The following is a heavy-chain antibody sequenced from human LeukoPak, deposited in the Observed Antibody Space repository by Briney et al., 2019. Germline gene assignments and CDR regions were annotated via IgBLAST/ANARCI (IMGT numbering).Heavy chain of an antibody. D-gene: IGHD2-2*02. V-gene: IGHV3-23*01. Sequence: GGSLRLSCAASGFTFSSYAMAWVRQAPGKGLEWVSVINSSGGNTYYADSVKGRFTISRDNSKNTLFLQMNNLRVEDTALYYCAKGLIGYIPDPWGQGTLVTVSS. CDR2: INSSGGNT. CDR3: AKGLIGYIPDP. CDR1: GFTFSSYA. J-gene: IGHJ5*02.